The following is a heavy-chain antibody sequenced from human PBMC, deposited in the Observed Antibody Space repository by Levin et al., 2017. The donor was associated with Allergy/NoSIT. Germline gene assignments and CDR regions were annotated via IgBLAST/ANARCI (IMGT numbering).Heavy chain of an antibody. D-gene: IGHD3-10*01. CDR2: ISYDGRNK. Sequence: PGGSLRLSCAASGFTFSTYSMHWVRQAPGKGLEWVTLISYDGRNKFYADSVKGRFTISRDNSRNTLFLQMNSLRAEDTAVYYCARGDGLVWFGELYDYWGQGTLVTVSS. CDR3: ARGDGLVWFGELYDY. CDR1: GFTFSTYS. V-gene: IGHV3-30*04. J-gene: IGHJ4*01.